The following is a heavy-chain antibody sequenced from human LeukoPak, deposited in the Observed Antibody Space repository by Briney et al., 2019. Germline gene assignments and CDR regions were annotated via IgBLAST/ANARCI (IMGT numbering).Heavy chain of an antibody. CDR1: GGTFSSYT. V-gene: IGHV1-69*02. D-gene: IGHD3-22*01. Sequence: ASVKVSCKASGGTFSSYTISWVRQAPGQGLEWMGRIIPILGIANYAQKFQGRVTITADKSTSTAYMELSSLRSEDTAVYYCARQYYYDSGGPWYFDYWGQGTLVTVSS. J-gene: IGHJ4*02. CDR2: IIPILGIA. CDR3: ARQYYYDSGGPWYFDY.